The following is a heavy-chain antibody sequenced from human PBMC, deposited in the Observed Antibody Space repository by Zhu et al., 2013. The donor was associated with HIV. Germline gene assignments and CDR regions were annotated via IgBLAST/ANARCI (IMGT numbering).Heavy chain of an antibody. CDR1: GGTFSSYT. D-gene: IGHD3-16*02. CDR2: IIPILGIA. V-gene: IGHV1-69*02. Sequence: QVQLVQSGAEVKKPGSSVKVSCKASGGTFSSYTISWVRQAPGQGLEWMGRIIPILGIANYAQKFQGRVTITADKSTSTAYMELSSLRSEDTAVYYCARAGDYVWGSYRYTPLEFDYWGQGTLVTVSS. CDR3: ARAGDYVWGSYRYTPLEFDY. J-gene: IGHJ4*02.